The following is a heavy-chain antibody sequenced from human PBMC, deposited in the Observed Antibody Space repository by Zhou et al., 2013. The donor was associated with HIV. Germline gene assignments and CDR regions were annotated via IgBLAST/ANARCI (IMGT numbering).Heavy chain of an antibody. J-gene: IGHJ6*03. CDR2: VYPGDSDT. CDR1: GYSFTNYW. D-gene: IGHD3-22*01. CDR3: ARLFSTYDSSGQKHYYYYMDV. Sequence: EVQLAQSGAEVKKPGESLKISCEGSGYSFTNYWIGWVRQMPGKGLEWMGIVYPGDSDTRYSPSFQGQVTISADRSTSTSYLQWSSLKASDTAIYYCARLFSTYDSSGQKHYYYYMDVWGKGTTVIVSS. V-gene: IGHV5-51*03.